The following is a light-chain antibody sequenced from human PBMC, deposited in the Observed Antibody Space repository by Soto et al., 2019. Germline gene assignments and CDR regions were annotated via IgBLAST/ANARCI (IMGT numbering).Light chain of an antibody. CDR1: QSVSNNF. V-gene: IGKV3-20*01. Sequence: EIGLTQSPGTLSFSPGERATLSCRASQSVSNNFLAWYQEKPGQAPRLLIYGASSRATGIPDRFSGSGSGTDFTLTISRLEPEDFAVYYCQQYGSSGTFGQGTKVDI. CDR3: QQYGSSGT. J-gene: IGKJ1*01. CDR2: GAS.